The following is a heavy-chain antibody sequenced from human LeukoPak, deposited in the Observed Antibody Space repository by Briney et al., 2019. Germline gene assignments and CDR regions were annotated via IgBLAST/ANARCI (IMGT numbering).Heavy chain of an antibody. CDR3: ARDLEVGATGSFDY. D-gene: IGHD1-26*01. Sequence: ASVKVSCKASGYTFTGYYMHWVRQAPGQGLEWMGWINPNSGGTNYAQKFQGRVTMTRDTSISTAYMELRSLRSDDTAVYYCARDLEVGATGSFDYWGQGTLVTVSS. CDR2: INPNSGGT. J-gene: IGHJ4*02. CDR1: GYTFTGYY. V-gene: IGHV1-2*02.